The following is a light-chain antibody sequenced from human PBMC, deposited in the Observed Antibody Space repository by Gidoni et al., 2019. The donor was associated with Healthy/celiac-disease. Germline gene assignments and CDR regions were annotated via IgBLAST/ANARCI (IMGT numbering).Light chain of an antibody. CDR2: AAS. Sequence: DIQMTQSPSSPSASVGDRVTITCRASQSISSYLNWYQQKPGKAPTRLIYAASSLQSGVPSRFSGNGSRTDFTLTISSRQPEDFATYYCQQSYSTPPAFGQGTKVEIK. CDR1: QSISSY. J-gene: IGKJ1*01. CDR3: QQSYSTPPA. V-gene: IGKV1-39*01.